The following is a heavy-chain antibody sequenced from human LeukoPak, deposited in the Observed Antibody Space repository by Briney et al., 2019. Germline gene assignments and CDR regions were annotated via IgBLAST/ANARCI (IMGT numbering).Heavy chain of an antibody. Sequence: GGSLRLSCAASGFTFSSYSMNWVRQTPGKGLEWVSYISSSSSTIYYADSVKGRFTISKDNAKNSLYLQMNSLRAEDTAVYYCARVLHKRNYDGTDYYGFWGQGTLVTVSS. V-gene: IGHV3-48*01. CDR2: ISSSSSTI. D-gene: IGHD3-22*01. CDR1: GFTFSSYS. CDR3: ARVLHKRNYDGTDYYGF. J-gene: IGHJ4*02.